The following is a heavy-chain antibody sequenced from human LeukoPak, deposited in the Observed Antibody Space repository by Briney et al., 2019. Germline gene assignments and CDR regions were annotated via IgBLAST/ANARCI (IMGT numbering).Heavy chain of an antibody. Sequence: GGSLRLSCAASGFTFSDSWMTWFRQAPGKGLEWVANIEEDGSEQYYVDSVKGRFTISRDNSKNTLYLQMNSLRAEDTAVYYCAREAYGAKLGSFDYWGQGTLVTVSS. J-gene: IGHJ4*02. CDR3: AREAYGAKLGSFDY. CDR2: IEEDGSEQ. CDR1: GFTFSDSW. V-gene: IGHV3-7*01. D-gene: IGHD4-17*01.